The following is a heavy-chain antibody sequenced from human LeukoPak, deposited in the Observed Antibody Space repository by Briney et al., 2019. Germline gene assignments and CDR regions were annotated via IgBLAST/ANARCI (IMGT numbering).Heavy chain of an antibody. V-gene: IGHV3-21*01. Sequence: GGSLRLSCAASGFTFSSYSMNWVRQAPGKGLEWVSSISSSSSYIYYADSVKGRFTISRDNAKNSLYLQMNSLRAEDTAVYYCARTPRLRGDFYFDYWGQGTLVTVSS. J-gene: IGHJ4*02. CDR3: ARTPRLRGDFYFDY. CDR1: GFTFSSYS. D-gene: IGHD4-17*01. CDR2: ISSSSSYI.